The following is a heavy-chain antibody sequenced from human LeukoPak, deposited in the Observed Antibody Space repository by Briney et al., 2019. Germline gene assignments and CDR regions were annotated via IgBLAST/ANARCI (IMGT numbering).Heavy chain of an antibody. CDR3: ARHPYQLLWLSWFDP. CDR1: GGSSSSSRYY. CDR2: IYYSGST. J-gene: IGHJ5*02. Sequence: PSETLSLTCTVSGGSSSSSRYYWSWIRQPPGKGLEWIGSIYYSGSTYYNPSLKSRVTISVDTSKNQFSLKLSSVTAADTAVYYCARHPYQLLWLSWFDPWGQGTLVTVSS. D-gene: IGHD2-2*01. V-gene: IGHV4-39*01.